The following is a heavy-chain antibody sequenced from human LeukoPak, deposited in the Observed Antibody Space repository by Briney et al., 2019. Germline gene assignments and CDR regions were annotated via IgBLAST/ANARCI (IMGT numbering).Heavy chain of an antibody. CDR3: ARHGDYWGSSYNWFDP. Sequence: SETLSLTCTVSGGSISSSSYYWGWIRQPPGKGLEWIGSIYYSGSTYYNPSFKSRVTISVDTSKNQFSLKLSSVTAADTAVYYCARHGDYWGSSYNWFDPWGQGTLVTVSS. CDR1: GGSISSSSYY. V-gene: IGHV4-39*01. CDR2: IYYSGST. D-gene: IGHD3-16*01. J-gene: IGHJ5*02.